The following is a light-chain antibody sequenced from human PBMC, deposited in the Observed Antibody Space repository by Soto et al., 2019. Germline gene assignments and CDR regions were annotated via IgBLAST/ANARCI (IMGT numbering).Light chain of an antibody. Sequence: AIRTTQSPSSFSASTGDRVTITCRASQGISSYLAWYQQKPGKAPKLLIYAASTLQSGVPSRFSGSGSGTDFTLTISCLQSEDFATYYCQQYYSYPPTFGQGTKVDI. CDR3: QQYYSYPPT. CDR2: AAS. J-gene: IGKJ1*01. CDR1: QGISSY. V-gene: IGKV1-8*01.